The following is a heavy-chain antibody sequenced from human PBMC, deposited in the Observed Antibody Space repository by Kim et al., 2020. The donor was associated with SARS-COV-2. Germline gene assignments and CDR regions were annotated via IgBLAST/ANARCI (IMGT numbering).Heavy chain of an antibody. J-gene: IGHJ3*02. CDR3: AKDIKWRYRDSSGYYSSGAFDI. CDR2: ISWNSGSI. V-gene: IGHV3-9*01. Sequence: GGSLRLSCAASGFTFDDYAMHWVRQAPGKGLEWVSGISWNSGSIGYADSVKGRFTISRDNAKNSLYLQMNSLRAEDTALYYCAKDIKWRYRDSSGYYSSGAFDIWGQGTMVTVSS. D-gene: IGHD3-22*01. CDR1: GFTFDDYA.